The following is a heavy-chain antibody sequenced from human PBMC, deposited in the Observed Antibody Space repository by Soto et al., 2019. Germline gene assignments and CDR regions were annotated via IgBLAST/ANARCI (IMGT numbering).Heavy chain of an antibody. Sequence: ASETLSLTCTVSGGSISSYYWSWIRQPPGKGLEWIGYIYHSGSTYYNPSLKSRVTISVDRSKNQFSLKLSSVTAADTAVYYCAGIQSKRLSGLDPWGQGTLVTVSS. CDR2: IYHSGST. D-gene: IGHD5-18*01. CDR1: GGSISSYY. CDR3: AGIQSKRLSGLDP. J-gene: IGHJ5*02. V-gene: IGHV4-59*04.